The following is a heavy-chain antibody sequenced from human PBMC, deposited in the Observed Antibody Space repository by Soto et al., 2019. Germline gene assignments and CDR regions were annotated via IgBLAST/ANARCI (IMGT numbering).Heavy chain of an antibody. D-gene: IGHD2-21*01. CDR2: INHLGSI. CDR1: GGSLSDYC. J-gene: IGHJ6*03. Sequence: PSETLSLTCVVSGGSLSDYCWSWIRQPPGMALEWIGEINHLGSINYNPSLKSRVTMSVDTSKNQFSLTLNSVTAADTATYYCARGGISHWAYFYYMDVWDRATTVTVSS. CDR3: ARGGISHWAYFYYMDV. V-gene: IGHV4-34*01.